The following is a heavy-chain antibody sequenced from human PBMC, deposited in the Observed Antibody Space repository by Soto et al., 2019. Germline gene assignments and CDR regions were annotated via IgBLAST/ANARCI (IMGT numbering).Heavy chain of an antibody. CDR1: GGSISSSSYY. CDR2: IYYSGST. V-gene: IGHV4-39*01. D-gene: IGHD5-12*01. J-gene: IGHJ4*02. CDR3: ASHSRDGYNYYDY. Sequence: SETLSLTCTVYGGSISSSSYYWGWIRQPPGKGLEWIGSIYYSGSTYYNPSLKSRVTISVDTSKNQFSLKLSSVTAADTAVYYCASHSRDGYNYYDYWGQGTLVTVS.